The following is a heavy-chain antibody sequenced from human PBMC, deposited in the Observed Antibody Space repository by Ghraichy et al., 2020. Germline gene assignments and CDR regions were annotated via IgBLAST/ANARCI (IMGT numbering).Heavy chain of an antibody. Sequence: GGSLRLSCAAFGFTFSSYAMSWVRQAPGKGLEWVSAISGSGGSTYYADSVKGRFTISRDNSKNTLYLQMNSLRAEDTAVYYCAKDRKPAAIGDWFDPWGQGTLVTVSS. CDR1: GFTFSSYA. V-gene: IGHV3-23*01. CDR3: AKDRKPAAIGDWFDP. CDR2: ISGSGGST. D-gene: IGHD2-2*01. J-gene: IGHJ5*02.